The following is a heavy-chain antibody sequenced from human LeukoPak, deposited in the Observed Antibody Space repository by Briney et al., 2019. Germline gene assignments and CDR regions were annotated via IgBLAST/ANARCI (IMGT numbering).Heavy chain of an antibody. V-gene: IGHV3-30*02. CDR1: GFTLRNYG. CDR3: AKDECSTTSCYFVAYYFNS. J-gene: IGHJ4*02. Sequence: GGSLRLSCAASGFTLRNYGMHWVRQAPGKGLEWMAFIRYDGGNIHYADSVKGRFTISRDNSKNTLFMQMSSLRAEDTAVYYCAKDECSTTSCYFVAYYFNSWGPGTPVTVSS. CDR2: IRYDGGNI. D-gene: IGHD2-2*01.